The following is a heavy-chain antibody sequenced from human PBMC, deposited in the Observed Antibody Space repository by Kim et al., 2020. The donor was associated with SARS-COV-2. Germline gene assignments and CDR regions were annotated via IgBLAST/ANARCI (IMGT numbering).Heavy chain of an antibody. J-gene: IGHJ3*02. CDR1: GGSISSSSYY. V-gene: IGHV4-39*01. CDR3: ARPTPSMVRGVMIDAFDI. Sequence: SETLSLTCTVSGGSISSSSYYWGWIRQPPGKGLEWIGSIYYSGSTYYNPSLKSRVTISVDTSKNQFSLKLSSVTAADTAVYYCARPTPSMVRGVMIDAFDIWGQGTMVTVSS. D-gene: IGHD3-10*01. CDR2: IYYSGST.